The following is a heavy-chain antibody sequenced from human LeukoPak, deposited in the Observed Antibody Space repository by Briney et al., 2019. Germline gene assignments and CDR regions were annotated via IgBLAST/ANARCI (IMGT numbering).Heavy chain of an antibody. D-gene: IGHD1-26*01. CDR2: IHYSGST. CDR1: GGSISSYY. V-gene: IGHV4-59*01. J-gene: IGHJ4*02. CDR3: ASLYSGSYFGNWDY. Sequence: PSETLSLTCTVSGGSISSYYWSLIRQPPGKGLEWIGYIHYSGSTNYNPSLKSRVTISVDMSKNQFSLKLSSVTAADTAVYYCASLYSGSYFGNWDYWGQGTLVTVSS.